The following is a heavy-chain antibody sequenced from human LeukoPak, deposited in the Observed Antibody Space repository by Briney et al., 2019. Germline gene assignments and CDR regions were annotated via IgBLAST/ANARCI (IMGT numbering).Heavy chain of an antibody. J-gene: IGHJ3*02. CDR2: IYNSGTT. V-gene: IGHV3-53*01. CDR1: GFTVSSNY. Sequence: PGGSLRLSCAASGFTVSSNYMSWVRQAPGKGLEWVSVIYNSGTTYYADSVKGRFTISRDNSKNTLYLQMNSLRAEDTAVYYCARERTAYYYDTRAFDIWGQGTMVTVSS. CDR3: ARERTAYYYDTRAFDI. D-gene: IGHD3-22*01.